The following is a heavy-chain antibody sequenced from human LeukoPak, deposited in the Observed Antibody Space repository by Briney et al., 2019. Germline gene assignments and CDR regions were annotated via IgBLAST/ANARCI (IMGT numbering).Heavy chain of an antibody. CDR1: GGSFTSSSYY. Sequence: SETLSLTCSVSGGSFTSSSYYWGWIRQPPGKGLEWIGSIYYDGNTYYSPSLKSQVTISVDTSKNQFSLKLTSVTAADTAVYYCARDRSLGELTTESPSFDYWGQGTLVTVSS. V-gene: IGHV4-39*07. D-gene: IGHD3-16*01. CDR2: IYYDGNT. CDR3: ARDRSLGELTTESPSFDY. J-gene: IGHJ4*02.